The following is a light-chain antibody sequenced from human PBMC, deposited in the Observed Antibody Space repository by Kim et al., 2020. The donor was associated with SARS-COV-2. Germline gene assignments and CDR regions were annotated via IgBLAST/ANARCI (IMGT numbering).Light chain of an antibody. V-gene: IGKV1-6*01. CDR3: LQDYMYPFT. Sequence: AIQMTQSPSSLSASVGDRVTITCRASQAIRNDLGWYQQKPGRTPRLLIYAASTLQSGVPSRFSGSGSGTDFTLTISNLQPEDFATYFCLQDYMYPFTFGPGTKVDIK. J-gene: IGKJ3*01. CDR2: AAS. CDR1: QAIRND.